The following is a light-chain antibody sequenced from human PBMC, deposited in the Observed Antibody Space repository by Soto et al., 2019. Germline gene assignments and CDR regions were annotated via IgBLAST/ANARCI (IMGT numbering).Light chain of an antibody. CDR2: EVS. Sequence: QSALPQPASVSGSPGQSITISCSRSSSDVGGYNYVSWYQQHPGKAPKLLIYEVSNRPSGVSDRFSGSKSGNTASLTISGLQADDEADYYCSSFTSSNTWVFGGGTKLTVL. CDR3: SSFTSSNTWV. CDR1: SSDVGGYNY. V-gene: IGLV2-14*01. J-gene: IGLJ3*02.